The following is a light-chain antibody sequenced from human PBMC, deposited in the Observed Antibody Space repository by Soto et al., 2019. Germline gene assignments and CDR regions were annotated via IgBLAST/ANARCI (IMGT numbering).Light chain of an antibody. CDR3: QRYNAAPFT. V-gene: IGKV1-27*01. CDR1: QVTGRY. Sequence: DIQMTQSPSSLSASVQASFTITCRPSQVTGRYLAWYQQKPGKVPKLLTQAASTLQSGVPSRFSGSGSGTDFTLTINNLQPEDVATYYCQRYNAAPFTFGPGTKVDIK. CDR2: AAS. J-gene: IGKJ3*01.